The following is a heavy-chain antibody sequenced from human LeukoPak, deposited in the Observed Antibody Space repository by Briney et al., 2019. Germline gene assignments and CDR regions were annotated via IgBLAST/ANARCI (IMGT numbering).Heavy chain of an antibody. D-gene: IGHD2-15*01. V-gene: IGHV4-34*01. CDR1: GGSFSGYY. J-gene: IGHJ3*02. CDR3: ARGGDIVVVVAATGAFDI. CDR2: INHSGST. Sequence: PSETLSLTCAVYGGSFSGYYWSWIRQPPGKGLEWVGEINHSGSTNYNPSLKSRVTISVDTSKNQFSLKLSSVTAADTAVYYCARGGDIVVVVAATGAFDIWGQGTMVTVSS.